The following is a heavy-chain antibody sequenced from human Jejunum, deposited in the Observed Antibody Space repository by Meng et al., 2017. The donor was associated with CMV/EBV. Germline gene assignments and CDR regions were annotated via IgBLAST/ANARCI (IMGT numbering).Heavy chain of an antibody. CDR3: ARDLGPQIVVVSSPGY. Sequence: FTFSSYSMNWFRQAPGKGLEWVSSITSSSSYIYYADSVKGRFTISRDNAKNSLYLQMNSLRAEDTAVYYCARDLGPQIVVVSSPGYWGQGTLVTVSS. CDR2: ITSSSSYI. V-gene: IGHV3-21*01. D-gene: IGHD3-22*01. J-gene: IGHJ4*02. CDR1: FTFSSYS.